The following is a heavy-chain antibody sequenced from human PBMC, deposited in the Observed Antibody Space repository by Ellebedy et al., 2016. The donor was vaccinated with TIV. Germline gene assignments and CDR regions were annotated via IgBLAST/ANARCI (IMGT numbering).Heavy chain of an antibody. V-gene: IGHV3-11*01. Sequence: GESLKIPCVASGFTFGDYHMALIRLTPGKGLEWVPYIRHDGRVIHHADSVNGRFASSRDNAKNELYLQMNNLRGEDTAIYYCARGYCINTSCSKFDPWGQGTRVTVSS. CDR3: ARGYCINTSCSKFDP. CDR2: IRHDGRVI. J-gene: IGHJ5*02. CDR1: GFTFGDYH. D-gene: IGHD2-2*01.